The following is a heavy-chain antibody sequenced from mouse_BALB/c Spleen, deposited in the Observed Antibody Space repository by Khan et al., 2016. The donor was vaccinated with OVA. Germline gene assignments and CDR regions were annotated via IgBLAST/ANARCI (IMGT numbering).Heavy chain of an antibody. CDR1: GYSITSDFA. Sequence: EVQLVESGPGLVRPSQSLSLTCTVTGYSITSDFAWNWIRQFPGNKLEWMGYISSTGSTSYSPSLRSRISITRDTSKNQFFLHLNSLTAEDTATSYCARSLYYSDSYAMDYWGQGTSVTVSS. D-gene: IGHD2-13*01. CDR3: ARSLYYSDSYAMDY. V-gene: IGHV3-2*02. CDR2: ISSTGST. J-gene: IGHJ4*01.